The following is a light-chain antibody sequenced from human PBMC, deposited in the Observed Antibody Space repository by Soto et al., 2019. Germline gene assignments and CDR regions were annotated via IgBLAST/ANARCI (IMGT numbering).Light chain of an antibody. CDR3: QQSYSRPRT. J-gene: IGKJ1*01. CDR1: QSISSY. CDR2: TAS. V-gene: IGKV1-39*01. Sequence: DIQMTQSPSSLSASVGDRVTITCRASQSISSYLNWYQQKPGKAPNLLIYTASSLESGDPSRFSGSGSGTDFTLTITSLQPEDFATYFCQQSYSRPRTFGQGTKVDIK.